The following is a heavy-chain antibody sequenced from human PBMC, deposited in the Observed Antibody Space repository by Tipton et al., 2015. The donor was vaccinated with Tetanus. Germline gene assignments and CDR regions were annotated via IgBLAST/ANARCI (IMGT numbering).Heavy chain of an antibody. CDR3: ARRRTTTSLSYYFDS. CDR1: GGAFTNYA. V-gene: IGHV5-51*01. Sequence: QSGPEVKKPGSSVKVSCKASGGAFTNYALSWVRQMPGKGLEWMGIIYPGDSNIRYSPSFQGQVTISADKSISTSYLQWSSLKASDSAMYYCARRRTTTSLSYYFDSWGQGTLVTVSS. D-gene: IGHD1-1*01. J-gene: IGHJ4*02. CDR2: IYPGDSNI.